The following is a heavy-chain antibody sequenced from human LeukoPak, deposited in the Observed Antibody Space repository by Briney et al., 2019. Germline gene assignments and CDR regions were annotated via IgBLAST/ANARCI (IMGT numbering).Heavy chain of an antibody. CDR1: GYSISSGYY. J-gene: IGHJ5*02. V-gene: IGHV4-38-2*02. Sequence: SETLSLSCTVSGYSISSGYYWGWIRQPPGKGLEWIGINHHSGSTYYNPSLKSRVTISVDTSKNQFSLKLSTVTAADTAVYYCAREALRNWFDPWGQGTLVTVSS. CDR3: AREALRNWFDP. CDR2: NHHSGST.